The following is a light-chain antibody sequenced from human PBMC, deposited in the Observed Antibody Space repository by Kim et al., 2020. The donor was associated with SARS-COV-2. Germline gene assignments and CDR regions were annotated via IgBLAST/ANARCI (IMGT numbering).Light chain of an antibody. CDR3: QHYNNWPNT. CDR1: QGVSNN. Sequence: VSPGERAPLSLRARQGVSNNLAWYQQKPGQAPRLLIYDASTRATGIPVRFSGSGSGTEFTLTVSSLQSEDFAVYYCQHYNNWPNTFGQGTKLEI. CDR2: DAS. V-gene: IGKV3-15*01. J-gene: IGKJ2*01.